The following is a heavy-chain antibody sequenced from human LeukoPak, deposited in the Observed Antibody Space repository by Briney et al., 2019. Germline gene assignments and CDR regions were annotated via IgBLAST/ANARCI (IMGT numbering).Heavy chain of an antibody. V-gene: IGHV4-39*07. D-gene: IGHD1-26*01. J-gene: IGHJ4*02. Sequence: SETLSLTCTVSGGSISSSSYYWGWIRQTPGKGLEWIGSIYYTGSTYYNPSLKSRVTISVDTSKNQFSLKLSSVTAADTAVYYCARARSGKWGFDYWGQGTLVTVSS. CDR2: IYYTGST. CDR1: GGSISSSSYY. CDR3: ARARSGKWGFDY.